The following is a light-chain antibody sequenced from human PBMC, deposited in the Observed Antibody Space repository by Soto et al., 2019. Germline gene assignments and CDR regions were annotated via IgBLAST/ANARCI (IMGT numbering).Light chain of an antibody. CDR1: SSDVGGYNY. Sequence: QSALTQPASVSGSPGQSITISCTGTSSDVGGYNYVSWYQQHPGKAPKLMIYGVSNRPSGVSNRFSGSKSGNTASLTISGLQADDEADYHCGSFTGGITPYVFGTGTKV. CDR3: GSFTGGITPYV. J-gene: IGLJ1*01. CDR2: GVS. V-gene: IGLV2-14*01.